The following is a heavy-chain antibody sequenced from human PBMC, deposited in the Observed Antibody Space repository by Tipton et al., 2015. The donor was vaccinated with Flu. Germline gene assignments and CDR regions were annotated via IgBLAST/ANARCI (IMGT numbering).Heavy chain of an antibody. CDR3: AREFSDYYDSSEGHAFDI. CDR1: GFTFSYYT. D-gene: IGHD3-22*01. J-gene: IGHJ3*02. CDR2: ISGGNRYI. Sequence: SLRLSCAASGFTFSYYTMNWVRQAPGKGLEWISPISGGNRYIYYAESVRGRFTISRDNAKNSLFLQMSNLRAEDTAVYFCAREFSDYYDSSEGHAFDIWGQGTVVTVSS. V-gene: IGHV3-21*06.